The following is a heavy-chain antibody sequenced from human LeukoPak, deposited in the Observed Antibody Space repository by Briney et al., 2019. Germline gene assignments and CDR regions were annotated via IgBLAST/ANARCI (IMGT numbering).Heavy chain of an antibody. CDR3: ARRPGEYGGNDFDY. D-gene: IGHD4/OR15-4a*01. V-gene: IGHV4-39*01. CDR2: IYYSGST. Sequence: PSDTLSLTCTVSGGXINSRSDYWGWIRQPPGKGLEWIGSIYYSGSTHYNPSLKSRVTMSIDTSKNQFSLRLSSVTAADTAVYYCARRPGEYGGNDFDYWGQGTLVTVSS. CDR1: GGXINSRSDY. J-gene: IGHJ4*02.